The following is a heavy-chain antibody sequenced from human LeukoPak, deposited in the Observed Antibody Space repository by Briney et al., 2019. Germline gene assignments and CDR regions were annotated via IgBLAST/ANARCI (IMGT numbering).Heavy chain of an antibody. J-gene: IGHJ4*02. Sequence: GGSLRLSCAASGFTFSDTWMTWVRQAPGKGLEGVGFIQSKTDGGTTDSATPVKGRFTVSRDDSKNTLYLQMNSLKTEDTAVYYCTTWSSQFDYWGQGTLVTVSS. CDR1: GFTFSDTW. V-gene: IGHV3-15*01. D-gene: IGHD2-15*01. CDR2: IQSKTDGGTT. CDR3: TTWSSQFDY.